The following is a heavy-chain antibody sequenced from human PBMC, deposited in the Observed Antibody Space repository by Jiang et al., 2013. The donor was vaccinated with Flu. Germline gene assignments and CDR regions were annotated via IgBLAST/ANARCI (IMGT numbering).Heavy chain of an antibody. V-gene: IGHV1-69*04. CDR3: ARVAGAAAGFDY. D-gene: IGHD6-13*01. Sequence: RVTITADKSTSTAYMELSSLRSEDTAVYYCARVAGAAAGFDYWGQGTLVTVSS. J-gene: IGHJ4*02.